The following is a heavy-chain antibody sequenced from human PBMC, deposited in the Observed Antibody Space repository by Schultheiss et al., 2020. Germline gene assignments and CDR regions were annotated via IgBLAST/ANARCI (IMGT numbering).Heavy chain of an antibody. Sequence: GESLKISCAASGFTFSSYAMRWVRQAPGKGLEWVSAISNSGRSTYYADSVRGRFTISRDNSKNTLYLQMNSLRAEDTAVYYCANYGNGNWFDPWGQGTLVTVSS. D-gene: IGHD1-14*01. CDR3: ANYGNGNWFDP. V-gene: IGHV3-23*01. CDR1: GFTFSSYA. CDR2: ISNSGRST. J-gene: IGHJ5*02.